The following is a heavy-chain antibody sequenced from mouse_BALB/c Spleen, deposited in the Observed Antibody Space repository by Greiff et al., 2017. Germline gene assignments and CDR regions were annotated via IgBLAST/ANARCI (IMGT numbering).Heavy chain of an antibody. Sequence: EVQLQESGPGLVKPSQSLSLTCTVTGYSITSDYAWNWIRQFPGNKLEWMGYISYSGSTSYNPSLKSRISITRDTSKNQFFLQLNSVTTEDTATYYCARWGTTGFDYWGQGTTLTVSS. D-gene: IGHD1-1*01. V-gene: IGHV3-2*02. CDR3: ARWGTTGFDY. CDR2: ISYSGST. J-gene: IGHJ2*01. CDR1: GYSITSDYA.